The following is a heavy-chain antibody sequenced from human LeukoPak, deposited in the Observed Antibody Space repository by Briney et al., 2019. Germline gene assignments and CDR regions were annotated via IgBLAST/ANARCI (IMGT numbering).Heavy chain of an antibody. D-gene: IGHD2-8*01. CDR1: GVSVSGFS. CDR2: IYHSYYT. J-gene: IGHJ4*02. CDR3: ARIRCGHTKSMCYNY. Sequence: PSETLSLTCAVHGVSVSGFSWSCLRQSPGMGLEWIGEIYHSYYTNYNPSLKSRVTISADTSENQFSLRLTSVTAADTAFYYCARIRCGHTKSMCYNYWGQGTLVTVSS. V-gene: IGHV4-34*01.